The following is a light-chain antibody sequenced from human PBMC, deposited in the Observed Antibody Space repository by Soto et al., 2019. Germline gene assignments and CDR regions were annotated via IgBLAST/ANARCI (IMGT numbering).Light chain of an antibody. J-gene: IGKJ4*01. CDR2: KAS. CDR1: QTISSW. Sequence: DIQMTQSPSTLSGSVGDRVTITCRASQTISSWLAWYQQKPGKAPKLLIYKASTLKSGVPSRFSGSGSGTGFTLTISSLQSEDFAVYYCQQYNNWPLTFGGGTKVDIK. CDR3: QQYNNWPLT. V-gene: IGKV1-5*03.